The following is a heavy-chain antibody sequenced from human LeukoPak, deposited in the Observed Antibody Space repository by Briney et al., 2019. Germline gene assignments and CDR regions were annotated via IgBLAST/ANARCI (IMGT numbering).Heavy chain of an antibody. V-gene: IGHV3-33*01. D-gene: IGHD5-18*01. CDR2: IWYDGSNK. CDR1: GFTFSNYC. Sequence: PGGCLRLSCAASGFTFSNYCMHWVRQAPGKGLEWVAVIWYDGSNKYYADSVKGRFTISRDNSKNTLYLQMNSLRAEDTAVYYCARDDSGQLDYWGQGTLVTVSS. CDR3: ARDDSGQLDY. J-gene: IGHJ4*02.